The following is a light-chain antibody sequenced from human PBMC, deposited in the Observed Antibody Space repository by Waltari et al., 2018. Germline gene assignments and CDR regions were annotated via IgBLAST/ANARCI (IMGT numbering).Light chain of an antibody. Sequence: QTVVTQEPPFSVSPGGTVTLTCGLTSGSVYSSYYPSWYQQTPGQAPRPLIYSTNTRSSGVPARFSGSILGNKAALTITGAQADDESDYFCVMYLGGGILFGGGTKLTVL. CDR3: VMYLGGGIL. V-gene: IGLV8-61*01. J-gene: IGLJ3*02. CDR1: SGSVYSSYY. CDR2: STN.